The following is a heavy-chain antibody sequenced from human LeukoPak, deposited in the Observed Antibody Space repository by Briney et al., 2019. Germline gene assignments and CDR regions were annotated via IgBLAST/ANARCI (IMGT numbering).Heavy chain of an antibody. Sequence: GGSLRLSCTASGFTFGDYAMSWVRQAPGKGLEWVGFIRSKAYGGTTEYAASVKGRFTISRDDSKSIAYLQMNSLKTEDIAVYYCTKYSSRRGYFDYWGQGTLVTVSS. CDR2: IRSKAYGGTT. CDR1: GFTFGDYA. D-gene: IGHD5-18*01. J-gene: IGHJ4*02. V-gene: IGHV3-49*04. CDR3: TKYSSRRGYFDY.